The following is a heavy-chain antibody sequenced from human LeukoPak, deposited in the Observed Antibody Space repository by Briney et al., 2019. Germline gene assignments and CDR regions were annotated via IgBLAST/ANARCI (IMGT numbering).Heavy chain of an antibody. Sequence: SVKVSCKASGGTFSSYAISWVRQDPGQGLEWMGRIIPILGIANYAQKFQGRVTITADKSTSTAYMELSSLRSEDTAVYYCARAPTHYSSSSDFDYWGQGTLVTVSS. J-gene: IGHJ4*02. CDR1: GGTFSSYA. CDR2: IIPILGIA. V-gene: IGHV1-69*04. CDR3: ARAPTHYSSSSDFDY. D-gene: IGHD6-6*01.